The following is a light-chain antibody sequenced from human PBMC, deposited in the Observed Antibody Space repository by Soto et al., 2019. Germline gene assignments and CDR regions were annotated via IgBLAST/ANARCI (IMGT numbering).Light chain of an antibody. CDR3: QQRSNWPPIT. V-gene: IGKV3-11*01. Sequence: EIVLTQSPATLSLSPGERATLSCRASQSVSSYLAWYQQKPGQAPRLLIYDASNRATGIPARLSGSGSATDFTLTISSLEPEDFAVYYCQQRSNWPPITFGQGTRLEIK. J-gene: IGKJ5*01. CDR2: DAS. CDR1: QSVSSY.